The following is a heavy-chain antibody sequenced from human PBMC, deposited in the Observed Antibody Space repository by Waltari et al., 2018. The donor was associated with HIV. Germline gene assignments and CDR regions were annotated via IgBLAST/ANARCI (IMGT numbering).Heavy chain of an antibody. Sequence: QVQLQQWGAGLLKPSETLSLTCAVYGGSFSGYYWSWIRQPPGKGLEWIGEINHSGSTNYKPSLKSRVTISVDTSKNQFSLKLSSVTAADTAVYYCARGRSPYSSGWYASEYWGQGTLVTVSS. CDR1: GGSFSGYY. D-gene: IGHD6-19*01. J-gene: IGHJ4*02. V-gene: IGHV4-34*01. CDR2: INHSGST. CDR3: ARGRSPYSSGWYASEY.